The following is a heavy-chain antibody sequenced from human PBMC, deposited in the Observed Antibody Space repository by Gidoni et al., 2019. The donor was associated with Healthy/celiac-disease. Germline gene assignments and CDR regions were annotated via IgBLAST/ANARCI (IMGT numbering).Heavy chain of an antibody. D-gene: IGHD3-22*01. V-gene: IGHV3-33*01. CDR2: IWYDGSNK. CDR3: ARSERRGYYYDSSGYSGFDY. CDR1: GFPFSSYG. Sequence: QVQLVESGGGVVQPGRSLRLSCAASGFPFSSYGMHWVRQAPGKGLEWVAGIWYDGSNKYYADSGKGRFTISRDNSKNTLYLQMNSLRAEDTAVYYCARSERRGYYYDSSGYSGFDYWGQGTLVTVSS. J-gene: IGHJ4*02.